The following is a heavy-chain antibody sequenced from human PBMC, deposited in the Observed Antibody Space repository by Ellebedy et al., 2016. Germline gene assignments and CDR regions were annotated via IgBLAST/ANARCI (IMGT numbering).Heavy chain of an antibody. CDR1: GFAFSNYS. V-gene: IGHV3-48*01. Sequence: GESLKISCAASGFAFSNYSMNWVRQAPGKGLEWVSYISTSSRTIYYADSVKGRFSISRDNSKNTVYLQMNSLRAEDTAVYYCARELSPPGAFDIWGQGTMVTVSS. J-gene: IGHJ3*02. CDR3: ARELSPPGAFDI. CDR2: ISTSSRTI.